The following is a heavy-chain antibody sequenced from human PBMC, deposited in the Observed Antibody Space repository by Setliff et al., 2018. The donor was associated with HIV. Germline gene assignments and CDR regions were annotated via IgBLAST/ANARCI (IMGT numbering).Heavy chain of an antibody. V-gene: IGHV1-3*01. J-gene: IGHJ4*02. CDR3: ARGPGAFGGSSVQNFDY. CDR1: GYTFTAYV. Sequence: ASVKVSCKASGYTFTAYVMHWVRQAPGQRLEWMGGINAGNGNTKYSQKFQGRVTFIRDTSASTAYMELSSMRSEDTAVYYCARGPGAFGGSSVQNFDYWGQGTLVTVSS. CDR2: INAGNGNT. D-gene: IGHD3-16*01.